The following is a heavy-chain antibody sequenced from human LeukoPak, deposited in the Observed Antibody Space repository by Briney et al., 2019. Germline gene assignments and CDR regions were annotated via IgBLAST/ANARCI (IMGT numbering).Heavy chain of an antibody. Sequence: GGSLRLSCAASGFTVSSNYMSWVRQAPGKGLEWVATIDQRGGDKFSVDSVKGRFIISRDNAKNSVYLQMNSLTAEDTAVYYCARSSLGWFDPWGQGTLVTVSS. D-gene: IGHD7-27*01. CDR1: GFTVSSNY. J-gene: IGHJ5*02. CDR2: IDQRGGDK. CDR3: ARSSLGWFDP. V-gene: IGHV3-7*01.